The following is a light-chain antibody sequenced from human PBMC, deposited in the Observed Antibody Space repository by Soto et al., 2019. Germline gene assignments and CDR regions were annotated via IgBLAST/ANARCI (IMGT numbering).Light chain of an antibody. V-gene: IGLV2-14*01. CDR1: SSDVGGYNY. J-gene: IGLJ2*01. CDR2: DVS. CDR3: RSYTSSSVV. Sequence: QSVLTQPASVSGSPGQSITISCTGTSSDVGGYNYVSWYQQHPGKAPKLMIYDVSNRPSGVSNRFSGSQSGNTASLTISGLQAEDEADYYCRSYTSSSVVFGGGTKVTVL.